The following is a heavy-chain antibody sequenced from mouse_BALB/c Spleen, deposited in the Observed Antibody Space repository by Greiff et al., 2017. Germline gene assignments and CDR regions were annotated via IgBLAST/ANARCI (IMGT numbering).Heavy chain of an antibody. D-gene: IGHD1-1*01. Sequence: VQLKESGPGLVKPSQSLSLTCSVTGYSITSGYYWNWIRQFPGNKLEWMGYISYDGSNNYNPSLKNRISITRDTSKNQFFLKLNSVTTEDTATYYCARNTTGGGGFAYWGQGTLVTVSA. V-gene: IGHV3-6*02. J-gene: IGHJ3*01. CDR3: ARNTTGGGGFAY. CDR1: GYSITSGYY. CDR2: ISYDGSN.